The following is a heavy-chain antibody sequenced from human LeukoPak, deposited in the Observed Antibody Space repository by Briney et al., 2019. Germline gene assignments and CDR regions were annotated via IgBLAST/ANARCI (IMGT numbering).Heavy chain of an antibody. J-gene: IGHJ6*03. CDR1: GGSISSGSYY. D-gene: IGHD3-10*01. CDR3: ARGGYGSGSYYYYYYMDV. V-gene: IGHV4-61*02. CDR2: IYTSGST. Sequence: HSQTLSLTCTVSGGSISSGSYYRSWIRQPAGKGLEWIGRIYTSGSTNYNPSLKSRVTISVDTSKNQFSLKLSSVTAADTAVYYCARGGYGSGSYYYYYYMDVWGKGTTVTISS.